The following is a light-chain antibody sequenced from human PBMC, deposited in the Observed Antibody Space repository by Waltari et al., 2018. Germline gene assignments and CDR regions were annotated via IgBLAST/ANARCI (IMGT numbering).Light chain of an antibody. Sequence: DIRLTQSPSYLSASVGDRVTIVCRAGQIINSYLHWYQQKPGRVPKLVVQAASTLSSVVPSRFSGRGYGSEFTLTISNLQPEDFATYYCQQGYGSAWSFGQGTKVE. CDR3: QQGYGSAWS. J-gene: IGKJ1*01. CDR2: AAS. CDR1: QIINSY. V-gene: IGKV1-39*01.